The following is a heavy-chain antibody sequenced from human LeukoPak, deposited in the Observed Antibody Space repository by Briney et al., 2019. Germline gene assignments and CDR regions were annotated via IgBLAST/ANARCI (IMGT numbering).Heavy chain of an antibody. CDR1: GFSISCYD. CDR2: IDYCEST. V-gene: IGHV4-59*01. CDR3: ARGRVLLSTWCRTCYYYFYMDV. Sequence: SEPISLTCAGSGFSISCYDWSCIRPPPGKGLEGIGYIDYCESTNYNPSLKSLVTISGDTSKNPFSLWMSSLTADDTAVYFCARGRVLLSTWCRTCYYYFYMDVWGKGTTVTVSS. J-gene: IGHJ6*03. D-gene: IGHD3-16*01.